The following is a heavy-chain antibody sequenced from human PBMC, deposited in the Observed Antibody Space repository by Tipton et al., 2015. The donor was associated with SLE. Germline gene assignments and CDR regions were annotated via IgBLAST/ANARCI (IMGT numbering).Heavy chain of an antibody. Sequence: TLSLTCTVSGGSIGSFYWTWIRQSPEKGLEWIAYVHYSGSTSYNPSLKSRVTVSIGTSKNQFSVKLTSVTAADTAMYYCARIGGTGGFHFPLWGQGTLVTVSS. CDR1: GGSIGSFY. V-gene: IGHV4-59*13. D-gene: IGHD2-8*02. CDR2: VHYSGST. CDR3: ARIGGTGGFHFPL. J-gene: IGHJ4*02.